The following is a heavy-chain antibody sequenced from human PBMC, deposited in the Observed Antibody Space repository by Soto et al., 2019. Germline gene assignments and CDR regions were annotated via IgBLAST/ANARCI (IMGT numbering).Heavy chain of an antibody. J-gene: IGHJ5*02. CDR1: GFTFSSYA. V-gene: IGHV3-23*01. CDR3: AKGEYCSGGSCYSNWFDP. CDR2: ISGSGGST. Sequence: GSLRLSCAASGFTFSSYAMSWVRQAPGKGLEWVSAISGSGGSTYYADSVKGRFTISRDNSKNTLYLQMNSLRAEDTAVYYCAKGEYCSGGSCYSNWFDPWGQGTLVTVSS. D-gene: IGHD2-15*01.